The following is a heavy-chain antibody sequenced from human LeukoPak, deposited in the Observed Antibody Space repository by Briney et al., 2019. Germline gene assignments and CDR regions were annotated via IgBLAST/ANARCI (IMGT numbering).Heavy chain of an antibody. CDR1: GGSISSYY. V-gene: IGHV4-59*01. D-gene: IGHD3-10*01. J-gene: IGHJ4*02. Sequence: SETLSLTCTVSGGSISSYYWSWIRQPPGKGLEWIGYIYYSGSTNYNPSLKSRVTISVDTSKNQFSLKLSSVTAADTAVYYCARDRGPMGYWGRGTLVTVSS. CDR2: IYYSGST. CDR3: ARDRGPMGY.